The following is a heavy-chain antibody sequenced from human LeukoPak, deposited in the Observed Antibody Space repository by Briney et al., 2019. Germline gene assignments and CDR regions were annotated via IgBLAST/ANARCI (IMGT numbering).Heavy chain of an antibody. V-gene: IGHV4-34*01. CDR3: ARGELWFGELSSRIFDP. CDR1: GFTFSSYA. J-gene: IGHJ5*02. D-gene: IGHD3-10*01. Sequence: GSLRLPCAASGFTFSSYAMSWVRQPPGKGLEWIGEINHSGSTNYNPSLKSRVTISVDTSKNQFSLKLSSVTAADTAVYYCARGELWFGELSSRIFDPWGQGTLVTVSS. CDR2: INHSGST.